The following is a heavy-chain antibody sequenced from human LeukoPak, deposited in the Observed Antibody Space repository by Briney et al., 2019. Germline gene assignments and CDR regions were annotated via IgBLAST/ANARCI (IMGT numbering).Heavy chain of an antibody. J-gene: IGHJ6*03. D-gene: IGHD4-17*01. CDR3: AKGATVTTTYNYPYMDV. CDR1: GFTFSSYG. Sequence: GGSLRLSCAGSGFTFSSYGMYWVRQAPGKGLEWVAFIRYDGTQEYYVDSGKGRFTISRDNSMSTLSLQMNSLRPEDTAVYYCAKGATVTTTYNYPYMDVWGKGTTVTVSS. CDR2: IRYDGTQE. V-gene: IGHV3-30*02.